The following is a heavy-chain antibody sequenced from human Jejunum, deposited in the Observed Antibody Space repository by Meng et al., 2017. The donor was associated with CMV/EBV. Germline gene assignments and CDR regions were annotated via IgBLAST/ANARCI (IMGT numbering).Heavy chain of an antibody. CDR1: FSSYA. V-gene: IGHV3-23*01. CDR2: ISGSVPRT. D-gene: IGHD1-26*01. J-gene: IGHJ3*02. Sequence: FSSYAMSWVRHAPGKGLEWVSSISGSVPRTYYADFAKGRFTISRDNSQSTLYLQMNSLRAEDTALYYCAKDWSWYSGSYWANDASDIWGQGAMVTVSS. CDR3: AKDWSWYSGSYWANDASDI.